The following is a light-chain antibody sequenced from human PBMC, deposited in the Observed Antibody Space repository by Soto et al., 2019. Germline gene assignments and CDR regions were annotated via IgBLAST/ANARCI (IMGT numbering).Light chain of an antibody. Sequence: DIVMTQSPLSLPVTPGEPASISCRSSQSLLHSNGYNYLDWYLQKPGQSPQLLIYLGSNRASGVPDRFSGSGSGTDFTLKISRVEAEDVGVYYCMHALQTLYTFGQGTKVDIK. CDR2: LGS. CDR3: MHALQTLYT. J-gene: IGKJ2*01. CDR1: QSLLHSNGYNY. V-gene: IGKV2-28*01.